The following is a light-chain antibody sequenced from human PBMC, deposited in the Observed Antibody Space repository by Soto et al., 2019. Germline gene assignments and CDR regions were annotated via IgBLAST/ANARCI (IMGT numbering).Light chain of an antibody. CDR2: CAS. CDR3: QKYDTSPT. CDR1: QKISNN. Sequence: EIAVTPSPGTLSISPGERATLSCRASQKISNNLAWDQQTPGQAPRLLIHCASTRATAFPATFSGSGSATEFTLIVISQQPENFQVYYCQKYDTSPTFGQATRRVIK. V-gene: IGKV3-15*01. J-gene: IGKJ5*01.